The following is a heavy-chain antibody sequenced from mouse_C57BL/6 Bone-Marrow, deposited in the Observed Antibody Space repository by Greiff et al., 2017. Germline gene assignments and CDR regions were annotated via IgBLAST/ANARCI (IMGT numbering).Heavy chain of an antibody. CDR2: IYPGGGYT. CDR1: GYTFTNYW. D-gene: IGHD6-5*01. J-gene: IGHJ4*01. CDR3: ARLVYDYYSMDY. Sequence: QVQLKESGAELVRPGTSVKMSCKASGYTFTNYWIGWAKQRPGHGLEWIGDIYPGGGYTNYNEKFKGKATLTADKSSSTAYMQFSSLTSEDSAIYDCARLVYDYYSMDYWCQGTSVTVSS. V-gene: IGHV1-63*01.